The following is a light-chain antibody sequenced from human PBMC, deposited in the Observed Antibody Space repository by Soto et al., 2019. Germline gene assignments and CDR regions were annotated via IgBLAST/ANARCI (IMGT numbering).Light chain of an antibody. J-gene: IGKJ1*01. Sequence: IQMTQSPSSLSASVGHRATIPCRASQSISSYLNWYQQKQGKAPKLLIYAASSLQSGVPSRFSGSGYGTDFNLTISSLQTEDFATYYCQQSYSTPRTFGQGTKVDIK. CDR2: AAS. CDR3: QQSYSTPRT. V-gene: IGKV1-39*01. CDR1: QSISSY.